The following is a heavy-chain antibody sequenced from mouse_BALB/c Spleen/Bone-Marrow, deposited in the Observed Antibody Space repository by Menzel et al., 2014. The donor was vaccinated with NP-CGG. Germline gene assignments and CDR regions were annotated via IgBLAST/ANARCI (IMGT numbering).Heavy chain of an antibody. J-gene: IGHJ4*01. CDR1: GFNIKDTY. CDR3: ARWEYYAMDY. Sequence: EVQLVESGAELVEPGASVKLSCTASGFNIKDTYMHWVKQRPEQGLEWIGRIDPANGNTKYDPKFQGKATITADTSSNTAYLQLSSLISEDTAVYYCARWEYYAMDYWGQGTSVTVSS. CDR2: IDPANGNT. D-gene: IGHD4-1*01. V-gene: IGHV14-3*02.